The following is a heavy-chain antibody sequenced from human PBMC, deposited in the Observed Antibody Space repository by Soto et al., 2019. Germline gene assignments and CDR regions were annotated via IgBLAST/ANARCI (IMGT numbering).Heavy chain of an antibody. J-gene: IGHJ4*02. CDR1: GFIFSSYA. CDR2: ISSEGDST. V-gene: IGHV3-64D*06. CDR3: VKDRYVDY. Sequence: GSLRLSCSVSGFIFSSYAMHWVRQAPGKGLEYVASISSEGDSTYYPDSVKGRFIISRDNSKNTLYLQMSSLRAEDTAVYYCVKDRYVDYWGQGILVTVSS.